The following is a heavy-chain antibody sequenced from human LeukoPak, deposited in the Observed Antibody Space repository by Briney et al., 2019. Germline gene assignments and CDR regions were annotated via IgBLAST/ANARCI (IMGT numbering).Heavy chain of an antibody. D-gene: IGHD3-10*01. CDR3: AKDRAVLLWFGEPWNWFDP. J-gene: IGHJ5*02. V-gene: IGHV3-21*01. Sequence: GGSLRLSCAASGFTFSSYSMNWVRQAPGKGLEWVSSISSSSSYIYYADSVKGRFTISRDNTKNSLYLQMNSLRAEDTAVYYCAKDRAVLLWFGEPWNWFDPWGQGTLVTVSS. CDR2: ISSSSSYI. CDR1: GFTFSSYS.